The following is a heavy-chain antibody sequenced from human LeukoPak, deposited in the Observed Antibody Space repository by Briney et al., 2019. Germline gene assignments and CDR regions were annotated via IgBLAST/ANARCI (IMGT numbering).Heavy chain of an antibody. V-gene: IGHV3-23*01. CDR2: ISGSGGST. J-gene: IGHJ3*02. CDR3: AKDLTGNAFDI. CDR1: GFTFSSYA. Sequence: GRSLRLSCAASGFTFSSYAMSWVRQAPGKGLEWVSAISGSGGSTYYADSVKGRFTISGDNSKNTLYLQMNSLRAGDTAVYYCAKDLTGNAFDIWGQGTMVTVSS. D-gene: IGHD7-27*01.